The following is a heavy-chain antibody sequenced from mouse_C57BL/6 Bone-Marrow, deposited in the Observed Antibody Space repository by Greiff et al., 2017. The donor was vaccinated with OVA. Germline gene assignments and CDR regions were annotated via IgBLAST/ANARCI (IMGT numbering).Heavy chain of an antibody. V-gene: IGHV1-69*01. D-gene: IGHD1-1*02. CDR3: ARGWDYFDY. J-gene: IGHJ2*01. CDR1: GYTFTSYW. Sequence: VKLQQPGAELVMPGASVKLSCKASGYTFTSYWMHWVKQRPGQGLEWIGEIDPSDSYTNYNQKFKGKSTLTVDKSSSTAYMQLGSLTSEDSAVYYCARGWDYFDYWGQGTTLTVSS. CDR2: IDPSDSYT.